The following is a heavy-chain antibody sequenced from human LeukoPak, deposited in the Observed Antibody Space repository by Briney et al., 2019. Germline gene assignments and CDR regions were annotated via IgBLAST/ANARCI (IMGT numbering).Heavy chain of an antibody. CDR1: GYSISSGYY. V-gene: IGHV4-38-2*02. Sequence: SETLSLTGTVSGYSISSGYYWGWIRQRPGNGLEWIGSIYQSGSTYYNPSLKSRVTISVDTSKKQFSLKLSSVTAADTAVYYCARFFGHPYRRLQYYMDVWGKGTTVTISS. CDR3: ARFFGHPYRRLQYYMDV. D-gene: IGHD3-3*01. CDR2: IYQSGST. J-gene: IGHJ6*03.